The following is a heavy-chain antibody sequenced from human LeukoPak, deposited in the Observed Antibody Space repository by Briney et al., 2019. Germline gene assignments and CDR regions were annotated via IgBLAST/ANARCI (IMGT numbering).Heavy chain of an antibody. Sequence: ASVKVSCKASGYTFTSYGISWVRQAPGQGLEWMGWISAYNGNTNYAQKLQGRATMTTDTSTSTAYMELRSLRSDDTAVYYCARDTERGVIIYYFDYWGQGTLVTVSS. CDR1: GYTFTSYG. CDR2: ISAYNGNT. J-gene: IGHJ4*02. V-gene: IGHV1-18*01. D-gene: IGHD3-10*01. CDR3: ARDTERGVIIYYFDY.